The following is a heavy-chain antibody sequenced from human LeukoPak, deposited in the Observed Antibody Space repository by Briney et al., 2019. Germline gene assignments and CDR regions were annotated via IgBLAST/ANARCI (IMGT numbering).Heavy chain of an antibody. J-gene: IGHJ4*02. CDR2: IYHSGRT. CDR1: GGSIINNGYY. V-gene: IGHV4-31*03. D-gene: IGHD3-10*01. Sequence: PSETLSLTCTVSGGSIINNGYYWNWVRQLPGKGLEWIGNIYHSGRTFYNPSFKTRLTISVDTSKNQFSLKLTSVTAADTAVYYRARYFYGSGGPRQEFDYWGQGILVAVSS. CDR3: ARYFYGSGGPRQEFDY.